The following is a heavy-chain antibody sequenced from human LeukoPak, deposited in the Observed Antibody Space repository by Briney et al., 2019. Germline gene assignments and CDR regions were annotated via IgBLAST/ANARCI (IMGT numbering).Heavy chain of an antibody. CDR1: GFTFSDHA. V-gene: IGHV3-30*04. CDR2: ISYHARDQ. J-gene: IGHJ4*02. CDR3: AAQPCINGICYLDY. D-gene: IGHD2-8*01. Sequence: GGSLRLSCTASGFTFSDHAMHWDRQAPGKGLEWVTVISYHARDQFYADSVKGRFTVSRDNSRNILYLQMNSLRAEDSAVYYCAAQPCINGICYLDYWGQGALVTVSS.